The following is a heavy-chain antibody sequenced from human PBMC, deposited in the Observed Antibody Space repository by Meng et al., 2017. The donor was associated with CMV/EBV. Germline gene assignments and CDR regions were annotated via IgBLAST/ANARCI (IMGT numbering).Heavy chain of an antibody. V-gene: IGHV3-53*01. CDR2: IYSGGST. J-gene: IGHJ6*02. CDR1: GFTVSSNY. D-gene: IGHD6-19*01. Sequence: GESLKISCAASGFTVSSNYMSWVRQAPGKGLEWVSVIYSGGSTYYADSVKGRFTISRDNSKNTLYLQMNSLRAEDTAVYYCARDGRFSDISSGWYRDKYYYGMDVWGQGTTVTVSS. CDR3: ARDGRFSDISSGWYRDKYYYGMDV.